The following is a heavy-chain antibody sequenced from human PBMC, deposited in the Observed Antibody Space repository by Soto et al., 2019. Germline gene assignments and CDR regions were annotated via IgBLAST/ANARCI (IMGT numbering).Heavy chain of an antibody. Sequence: SETLSLTCAVSGGSISSGGYSWSWIRQPPGKGLEWIGYIYHSGSTYYNPSLKSRFTISRDNFRKTLFLQMNSLRAEDTALYYCAIHRWELGPPDYWGQGTLVTVSS. V-gene: IGHV4-30-2*02. CDR3: AIHRWELGPPDY. CDR1: GGSISSGGYS. D-gene: IGHD1-26*01. CDR2: IYHSGST. J-gene: IGHJ4*02.